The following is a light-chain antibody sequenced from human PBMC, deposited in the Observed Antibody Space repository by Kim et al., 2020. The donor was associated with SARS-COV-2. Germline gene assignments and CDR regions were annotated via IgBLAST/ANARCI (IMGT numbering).Light chain of an antibody. CDR1: KLGDKY. CDR2: QDS. V-gene: IGLV3-1*01. Sequence: VPPGQPASITCSGDKLGDKYACWYQQKPGQSPVLVIYQDSKRPSGIPERFSGSNSGNTATLTISGTQAMDEADYYCQAWDSSTAVVFGGGAQLTVL. J-gene: IGLJ2*01. CDR3: QAWDSSTAVV.